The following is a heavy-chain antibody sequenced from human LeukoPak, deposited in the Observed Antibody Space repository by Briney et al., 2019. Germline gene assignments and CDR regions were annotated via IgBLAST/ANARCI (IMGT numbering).Heavy chain of an antibody. J-gene: IGHJ6*03. CDR3: AGARIQLWEPYYYYMDV. V-gene: IGHV3-53*01. D-gene: IGHD5-18*01. CDR2: IYAGGST. CDR1: GFTVSTNY. Sequence: GGSLRLSCAASGFTVSTNYMSWVRQAPGKGLEWVSVIYAGGSTYYADSVKGRFTISRDNSKNTLYLQMNSLRAEDTAVYYCAGARIQLWEPYYYYMDVWGKGTTVTVSS.